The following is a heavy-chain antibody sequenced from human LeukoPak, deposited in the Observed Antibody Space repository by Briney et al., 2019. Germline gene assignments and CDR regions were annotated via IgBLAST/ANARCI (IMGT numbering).Heavy chain of an antibody. CDR3: ARTRGSYYESYYGMDV. CDR1: GFTFSSYS. Sequence: GGSLRLSCAASGFTFSSYSMNWVRQAPGKGLEWVSSISSSSSYIYYADSVKGRFTISRDNAKNSLYLQMNSLRAEDTAVYYCARTRGSYYESYYGMDVWGQGTTVTVSS. J-gene: IGHJ6*02. V-gene: IGHV3-21*01. CDR2: ISSSSSYI. D-gene: IGHD1-26*01.